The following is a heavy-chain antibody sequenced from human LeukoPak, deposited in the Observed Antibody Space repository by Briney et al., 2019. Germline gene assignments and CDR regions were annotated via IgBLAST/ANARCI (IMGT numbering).Heavy chain of an antibody. CDR2: ISPSGGTT. CDR3: AKHGDGVDSIDY. Sequence: GGSLRLSCAASGFTFSSYGMNWVRQAPGKGLEWVSVISPSGGTTYYADSVKGRFIFSRDNSKNSLYLQMSSLRAEDTAVYYCAKHGDGVDSIDYWGQGSLVTVSS. D-gene: IGHD2-21*02. CDR1: GFTFSSYG. J-gene: IGHJ4*02. V-gene: IGHV3-23*01.